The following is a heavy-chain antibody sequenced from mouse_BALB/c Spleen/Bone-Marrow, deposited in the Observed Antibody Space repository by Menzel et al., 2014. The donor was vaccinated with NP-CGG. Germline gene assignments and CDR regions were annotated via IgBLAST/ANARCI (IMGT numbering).Heavy chain of an antibody. CDR2: INPDSSTI. CDR3: AREIPQGAMDY. Sequence: EVKVEESGGGLVQPGGSLKLSCAASGFDFSRYWMSWVRQAPGKGLEWIGEINPDSSTINYTPSLKDKFIISRDNAKNTLYLQMSKARSEDTALYYCAREIPQGAMDYWGQGTSVTVSS. J-gene: IGHJ4*01. CDR1: GFDFSRYW. V-gene: IGHV4-1*02.